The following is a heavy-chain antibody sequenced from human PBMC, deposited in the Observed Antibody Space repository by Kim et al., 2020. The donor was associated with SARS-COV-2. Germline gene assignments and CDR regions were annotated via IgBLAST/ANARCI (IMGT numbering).Heavy chain of an antibody. CDR1: GGTFSSYT. V-gene: IGHV1-69*13. D-gene: IGHD3-10*01. CDR3: ARDTMTGSGSYKY. Sequence: SVKVSCKASGGTFSSYTFTWVRQAPGQGLEWMGGIIPIFGPAKYAQRFQDRVTITADESTKTAYMELRSLRSEDTAVYFCARDTMTGSGSYKYWGQGTLVTVSP. CDR2: IIPIFGPA. J-gene: IGHJ4*02.